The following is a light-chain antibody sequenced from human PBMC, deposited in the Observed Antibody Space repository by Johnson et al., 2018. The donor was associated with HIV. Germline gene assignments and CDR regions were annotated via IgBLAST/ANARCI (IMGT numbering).Light chain of an antibody. V-gene: IGLV1-51*02. CDR3: GTWDSSLSSGGV. CDR1: SSNIGNNY. Sequence: QSVLTQPPSVSAAPGQKVTISCSGSSSNIGNNYVSWYQQLPGTAPKLLIYENTKRPSGIPDRFSGYKSGTSATLGITGLQTGDEADYYCGTWDSSLSSGGVVGAGTRDTV. CDR2: ENT. J-gene: IGLJ1*01.